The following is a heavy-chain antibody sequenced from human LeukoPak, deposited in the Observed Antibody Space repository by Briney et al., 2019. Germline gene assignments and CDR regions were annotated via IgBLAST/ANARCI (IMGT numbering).Heavy chain of an antibody. J-gene: IGHJ4*02. D-gene: IGHD2-15*01. CDR2: INPSGGST. V-gene: IGHV1-46*01. CDR3: ARESNSCCPDY. CDR1: GYTFTSYY. Sequence: ASVKVSCKASGYTFTSYYMHWVRQAPGQGLEWMGIINPSGGSTSYAQKLQGRVTMTRDTSTSTVYMELSSLRFEDTAVYYCARESNSCCPDYWGQGTLVTVSS.